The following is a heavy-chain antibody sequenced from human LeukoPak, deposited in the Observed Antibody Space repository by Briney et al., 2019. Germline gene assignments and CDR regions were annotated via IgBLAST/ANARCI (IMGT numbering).Heavy chain of an antibody. Sequence: GESLKTSCKGSGYSFTSYWIGWVRQMPGKGLEWMGIIYPGDSDTRYSPSFQGQVTISADKSISTAYLQWSSLKASDTAMYYCARPSDYDFWSGYYNYWGQGTLVTVSS. CDR3: ARPSDYDFWSGYYNY. D-gene: IGHD3-3*01. J-gene: IGHJ4*02. CDR2: IYPGDSDT. CDR1: GYSFTSYW. V-gene: IGHV5-51*01.